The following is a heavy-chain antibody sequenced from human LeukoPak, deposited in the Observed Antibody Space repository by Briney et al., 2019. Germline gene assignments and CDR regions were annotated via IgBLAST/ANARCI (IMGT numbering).Heavy chain of an antibody. V-gene: IGHV3-74*01. CDR3: ARTPGIAAAGIV. J-gene: IGHJ4*02. CDR2: SNSDGSST. D-gene: IGHD6-13*01. CDR1: GFTFSSYW. Sequence: PGGSLRLSCAASGFTFSSYWMHWVRQAPGKGLVWVSRSNSDGSSTNYADSAKGRFTISRDNAKKTLYLQMNSLRAEDTAVYYCARTPGIAAAGIVWGQGTLVTVSS.